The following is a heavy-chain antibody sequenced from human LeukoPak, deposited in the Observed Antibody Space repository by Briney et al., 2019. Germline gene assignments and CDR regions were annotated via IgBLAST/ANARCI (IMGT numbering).Heavy chain of an antibody. J-gene: IGHJ5*02. CDR1: GGSFSGYY. V-gene: IGHV4-59*01. D-gene: IGHD3-9*01. CDR3: ARETISVNNWFDP. Sequence: SETLSLTCAVYGGSFSGYYWSWIRQPPGKGLEWIGYIYYSGSTNYNPSLKSRVTISVDTSKNQFSLKLSSVTAADTAVYYCARETISVNNWFDPWGQGTLVTVSS. CDR2: IYYSGST.